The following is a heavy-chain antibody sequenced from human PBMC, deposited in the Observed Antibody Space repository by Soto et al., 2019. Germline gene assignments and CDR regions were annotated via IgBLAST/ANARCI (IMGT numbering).Heavy chain of an antibody. CDR2: IYHSGST. J-gene: IGHJ4*02. V-gene: IGHV4-4*02. CDR1: GGSISSSNW. Sequence: SETLSLTCAVSGGSISSSNWWSWVRQPPGKGLEWIGAIYHSGSTNYNPSLKSRVTISVDKSKNQFSLRLSTVTAADTAVYYCARGFPPTTTGSKYFDYWGQGTLVTVSS. D-gene: IGHD4-4*01. CDR3: ARGFPPTTTGSKYFDY.